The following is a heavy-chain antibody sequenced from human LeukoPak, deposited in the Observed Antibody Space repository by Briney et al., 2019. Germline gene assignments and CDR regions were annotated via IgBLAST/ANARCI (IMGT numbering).Heavy chain of an antibody. CDR3: ARGYYDFWSGYSYYCDY. CDR1: GGSISSGSYY. Sequence: SKTLSLTCTVSGGSISSGSYYWSWIRQPAGQGLEWIGRIYTSGSTNYNPSLKSRVTISVDTSKNQFSLKLSSVTAADTAVYYCARGYYDFWSGYSYYCDYWGQGTLVTVSS. J-gene: IGHJ4*02. V-gene: IGHV4-61*02. CDR2: IYTSGST. D-gene: IGHD3-3*01.